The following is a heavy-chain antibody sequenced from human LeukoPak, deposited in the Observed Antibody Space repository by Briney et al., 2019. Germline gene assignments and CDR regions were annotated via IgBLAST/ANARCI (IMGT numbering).Heavy chain of an antibody. V-gene: IGHV3-48*03. Sequence: GGSLRLSCAASGVTFSSYEMNWVRQAPGKGMEWVSYISISGSTIYYADSVKGRFTISRDNAKNSLYLQMNSLRAEDTAVYYCARDLVSQIIDYWGQGTLVTVSS. CDR3: ARDLVSQIIDY. J-gene: IGHJ4*02. CDR2: ISISGSTI. CDR1: GVTFSSYE. D-gene: IGHD3-9*01.